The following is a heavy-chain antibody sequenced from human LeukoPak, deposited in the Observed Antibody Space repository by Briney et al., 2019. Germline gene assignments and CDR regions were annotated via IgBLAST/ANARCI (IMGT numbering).Heavy chain of an antibody. CDR1: GFTFSSYG. CDR3: AKAPVTSCRGAYCYPFDS. D-gene: IGHD2-21*01. V-gene: IGHV3-30*18. J-gene: IGHJ4*02. Sequence: GRSLRLSCAASGFTFSSYGMHWVRRAPGKGLEWVAVISYDGSNKYYADSVKGRFTISRDNSKNTLYLQMNSLRAEDAAVYFCAKAPVTSCRGAYCYPFDSWGQGTLVTVSS. CDR2: ISYDGSNK.